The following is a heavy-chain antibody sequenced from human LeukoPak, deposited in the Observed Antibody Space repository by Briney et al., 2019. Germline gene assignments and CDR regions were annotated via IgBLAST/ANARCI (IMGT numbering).Heavy chain of an antibody. Sequence: ASAKVSPKHPGYTLTSYDISWLRPAPGQRLGWRGRVRAYSGDTYDAQILRGRVTMTADPSTSTAYMELGCLRADDAAVYFCAREYYDFYEGFVHWGQETLVTVSS. CDR3: AREYYDFYEGFVH. CDR2: VRAYSGDT. J-gene: IGHJ4*02. CDR1: GYTLTSYD. V-gene: IGHV1-18*01. D-gene: IGHD3-22*01.